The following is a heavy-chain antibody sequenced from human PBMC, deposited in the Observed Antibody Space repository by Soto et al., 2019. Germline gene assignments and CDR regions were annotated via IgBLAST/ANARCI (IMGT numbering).Heavy chain of an antibody. CDR1: GFTFSSYA. J-gene: IGHJ6*02. V-gene: IGHV3-23*01. CDR3: AKGGPRSTSRGSPCYYYYGMDV. CDR2: ISGSGGST. Sequence: SLRLLCSASGFTFSSYAMSWVRQAPGKGLEWVSAISGSGGSTYYADSVKGPFTISRDNSKNTLYLQMNRLRAEDTAVYYCAKGGPRSTSRGSPCYYYYGMDVWGQGPTVTFSS. D-gene: IGHD2-2*01.